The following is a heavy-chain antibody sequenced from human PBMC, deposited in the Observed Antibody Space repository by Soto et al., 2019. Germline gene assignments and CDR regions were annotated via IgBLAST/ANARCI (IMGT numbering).Heavy chain of an antibody. V-gene: IGHV3-21*01. D-gene: IGHD1-1*01. CDR1: GFTFSSYS. Sequence: EVQLVESGGGLVKPGGSLRLSCAASGFTFSSYSMNWVRQAPGKGLEWVSSISSSSSYIYYADSVKGRFTISRDNAKNSLYLQMNSLRAEDTAVYYCARDLERVWYYYYGMDVWGQWTTVTVSS. J-gene: IGHJ6*02. CDR2: ISSSSSYI. CDR3: ARDLERVWYYYYGMDV.